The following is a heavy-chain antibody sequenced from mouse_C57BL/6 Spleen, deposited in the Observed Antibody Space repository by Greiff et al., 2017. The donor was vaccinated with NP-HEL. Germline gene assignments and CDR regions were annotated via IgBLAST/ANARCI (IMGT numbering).Heavy chain of an antibody. CDR1: GYSITSGYY. CDR3: ARDRSPEGYFDV. J-gene: IGHJ1*03. Sequence: EVQLVESGPGLVKPSQSLSLTCSVTGYSITSGYYWNWIRQFPGNKLEWMGYISYDGSNNYNPSLKNRISITRDTSKNQFFLKLNSVTTEDTATYYCARDRSPEGYFDVWGTGTTVTVSS. V-gene: IGHV3-6*01. CDR2: ISYDGSN.